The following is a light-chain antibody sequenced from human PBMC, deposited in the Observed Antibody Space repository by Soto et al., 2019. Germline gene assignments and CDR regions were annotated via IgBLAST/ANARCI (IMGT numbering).Light chain of an antibody. CDR3: QSYDSSLSGSV. J-gene: IGLJ3*02. CDR2: GNS. V-gene: IGLV1-40*01. Sequence: QSVLTQPPSVSGAPGQRVTISCTGSSSNIGGGYDVHWYQQLPGTAPKLLIYGNSNRPSGVPDRFSGSESGTSASLAITGIQAEDEADYYCQSYDSSLSGSVFGGGTKLTVL. CDR1: SSNIGGGYD.